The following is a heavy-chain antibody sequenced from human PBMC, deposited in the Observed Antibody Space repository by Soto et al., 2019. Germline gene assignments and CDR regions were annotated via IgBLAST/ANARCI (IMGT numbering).Heavy chain of an antibody. D-gene: IGHD3-3*01. J-gene: IGHJ6*02. CDR2: ISGSGGST. Sequence: GGSLRLSCAASGFTFSSYAMSWVRQAPGKGLEWVSAISGSGGSTYYADSVKGRFTISRDNSKNTLYLQMNSLRAEDTAVYYCAREPKVTIFGGDYYYGMDVWGQGTTVTVSS. V-gene: IGHV3-23*01. CDR3: AREPKVTIFGGDYYYGMDV. CDR1: GFTFSSYA.